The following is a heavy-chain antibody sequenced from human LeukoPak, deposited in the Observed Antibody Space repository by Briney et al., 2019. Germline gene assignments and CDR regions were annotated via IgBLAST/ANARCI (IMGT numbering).Heavy chain of an antibody. V-gene: IGHV3-33*06. Sequence: GGSLRLSCAASGFTFSSYGMHWVRQAPGKGLEWVAVIWYDGSNKYYADSVKGRFTISRDNSKNTLYPQMNSLRVEDTAIYYCAKDSSSSWTLDYWGQGTLVTVSS. CDR3: AKDSSSSWTLDY. CDR2: IWYDGSNK. J-gene: IGHJ4*02. CDR1: GFTFSSYG. D-gene: IGHD6-13*01.